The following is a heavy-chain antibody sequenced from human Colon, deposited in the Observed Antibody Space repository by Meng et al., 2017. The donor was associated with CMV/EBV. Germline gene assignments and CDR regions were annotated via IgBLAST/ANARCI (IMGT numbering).Heavy chain of an antibody. J-gene: IGHJ4*02. CDR1: GGSISSSSYY. CDR2: IFYTGTT. CDR3: IRETTGSSSSY. D-gene: IGHD6-6*01. V-gene: IGHV4-39*06. Sequence: RLQLHEAVPGLVRPSETLSLTFTVSGGSISSSSYYWAWIRQPPGKGLEWIGSIFYTGTTYYKPSLKSRVTISVDTSKNQFSLKLSSVTAADTAVYYCIRETTGSSSSYWGQGTLVTVSS.